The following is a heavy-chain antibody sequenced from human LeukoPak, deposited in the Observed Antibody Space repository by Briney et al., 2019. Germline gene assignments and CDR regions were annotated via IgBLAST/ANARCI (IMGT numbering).Heavy chain of an antibody. J-gene: IGHJ5*02. V-gene: IGHV3-23*01. D-gene: IGHD3-10*01. Sequence: GGSLRLSCAASGFTFSSYAMSWVRQAPGKGLEWVSAISGSGGSTYYADSVKGRFTISRDNSKNTLYLQMNSLRAEDTAVYYCAKRGRRFGELSWFDPWGQGTLVTASS. CDR3: AKRGRRFGELSWFDP. CDR2: ISGSGGST. CDR1: GFTFSSYA.